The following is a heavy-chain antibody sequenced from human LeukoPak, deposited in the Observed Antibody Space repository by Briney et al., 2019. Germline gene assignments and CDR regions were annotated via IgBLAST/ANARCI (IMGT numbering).Heavy chain of an antibody. J-gene: IGHJ4*02. CDR1: GFTFSSYG. CDR2: ISGSGGTT. Sequence: GGSLRLSCAASGFTFSSYGMTWVRQAPGKGLEWVSRISGSGGTTLYADSVKGRFTISRDNSKNTLYLQMNSLRVEDTAVYYCAKRAINWEPEGYLDYWGQGTLVTVSS. CDR3: AKRAINWEPEGYLDY. V-gene: IGHV3-23*01. D-gene: IGHD7-27*01.